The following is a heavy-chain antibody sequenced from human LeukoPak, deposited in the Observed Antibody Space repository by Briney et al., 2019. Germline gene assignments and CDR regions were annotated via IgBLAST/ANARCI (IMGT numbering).Heavy chain of an antibody. J-gene: IGHJ6*02. CDR2: IIPIFGTA. CDR1: GGTFSSYA. Sequence: ASVKVSCKASGGTFSSYAISWVRQAPGQGLEWMGGIIPIFGTANYAQKFQGRVTITADESTSTAYMELSSLRSEDTAVYYCARDRSSSPPYYYGMDVWGQGTTVAVSS. D-gene: IGHD6-6*01. V-gene: IGHV1-69*13. CDR3: ARDRSSSPPYYYGMDV.